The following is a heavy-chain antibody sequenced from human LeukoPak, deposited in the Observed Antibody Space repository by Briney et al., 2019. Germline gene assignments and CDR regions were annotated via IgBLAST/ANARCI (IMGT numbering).Heavy chain of an antibody. D-gene: IGHD1-1*01. CDR2: FDPEDGET. CDR1: GYTLTELS. J-gene: IGHJ4*02. V-gene: IGHV1-24*01. CDR3: ARRPLSRREDDY. Sequence: ASVKVSCKVSGYTLTELSMHWVRQAPGKGLEWMGGFDPEDGETIYAQKFQGRVTMTEDTSTDTAYMELSSLRSEDTAVYYCARRPLSRREDDYWGQGTLVTVSS.